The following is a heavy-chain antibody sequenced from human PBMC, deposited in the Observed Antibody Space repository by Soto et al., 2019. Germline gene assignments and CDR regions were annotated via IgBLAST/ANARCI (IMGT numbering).Heavy chain of an antibody. V-gene: IGHV1-3*01. CDR2: INAGNGNT. D-gene: IGHD1-20*01. CDR1: GDTFTSYA. Sequence: GASVKVCCKASGDTFTSYAMQWVRQAPGQRLEWMGWINAGNGNTKYSQKFQGRVTITRDTSASTAYMELSSLRSEDTAVYYCARGITLPTPLDYRGQGTLVTVSS. CDR3: ARGITLPTPLDY. J-gene: IGHJ4*02.